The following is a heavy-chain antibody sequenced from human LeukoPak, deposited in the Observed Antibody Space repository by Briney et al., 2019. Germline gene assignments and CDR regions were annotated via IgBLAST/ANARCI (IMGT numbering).Heavy chain of an antibody. D-gene: IGHD6-19*01. CDR3: AREDPSSGCFDY. Sequence: GGSLRLSCAASGFTFSSYSMNWVRQAPGQGLGWVSSISSSSSYIYYADSVKGRFTISRDNAKNSLYLQMNSLRAEDTAVYYCAREDPSSGCFDYWGQGTLVTVSS. J-gene: IGHJ4*02. CDR1: GFTFSSYS. CDR2: ISSSSSYI. V-gene: IGHV3-21*01.